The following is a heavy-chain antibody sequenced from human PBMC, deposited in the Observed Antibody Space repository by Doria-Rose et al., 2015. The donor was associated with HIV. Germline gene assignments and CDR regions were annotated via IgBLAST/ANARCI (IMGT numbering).Heavy chain of an antibody. CDR3: ARIKSSRWYHKYYFDF. D-gene: IGHD6-13*01. Sequence: VQLVQSGPVLVKPTETLTLTCTVSGVSLSSPGMGVSWIRQPPGKALEWLANIFSDDERSYETSLKSRLTISRVTSKSQVVLTMTDMDPVDTATYYCARIKSSRWYHKYYFDFWGQGTLVIVSA. CDR2: IFSDDER. J-gene: IGHJ4*02. V-gene: IGHV2-26*01. CDR1: GVSLSSPGMG.